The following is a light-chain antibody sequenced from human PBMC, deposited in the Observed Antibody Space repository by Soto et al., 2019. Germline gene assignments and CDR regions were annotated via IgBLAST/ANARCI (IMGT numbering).Light chain of an antibody. J-gene: IGKJ2*01. CDR2: DAS. V-gene: IGKV3-20*01. CDR3: QQYGSSLYT. CDR1: QSVSSSY. Sequence: EIVLTQSPGTLSLSPRERATLSCRASQSVSSSYLAWYQQKPGQAPRLLIYDASSRATGIPDRFSGSGSGTDFTLTISRLEPEYCAVYYCQQYGSSLYTFGQGTKLEIK.